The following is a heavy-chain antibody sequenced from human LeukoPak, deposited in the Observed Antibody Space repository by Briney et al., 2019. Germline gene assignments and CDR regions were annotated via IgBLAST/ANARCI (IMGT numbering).Heavy chain of an antibody. CDR1: GGSISSYY. Sequence: SQTLSLTCTVSGGSISSYYWSWIRQPPGKGLEWIGYIYYSGSTNYKPSLKSRVTISVDTSKNQFSLKLSSVTAADTAVYYCAKGGYYGSGNDFRFDPWGQGTLVTVSS. D-gene: IGHD3-10*01. CDR3: AKGGYYGSGNDFRFDP. CDR2: IYYSGST. V-gene: IGHV4-59*01. J-gene: IGHJ5*02.